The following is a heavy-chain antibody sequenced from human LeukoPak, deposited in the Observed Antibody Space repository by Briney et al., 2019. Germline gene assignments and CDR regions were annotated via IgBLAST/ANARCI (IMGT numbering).Heavy chain of an antibody. V-gene: IGHV1-69*05. D-gene: IGHD1-26*01. CDR3: ARDLKWELLCSQH. J-gene: IGHJ1*01. CDR2: IIPIFGTA. Sequence: SVKVSCKASGGTFSSYAISWVRQAPGQGLEWMGGIIPIFGTANYAQKFQGRVTMTRDTSISTAYMELSRLRSDDTAVYYCARDLKWELLCSQHGGQGPLVTVSS. CDR1: GGTFSSYA.